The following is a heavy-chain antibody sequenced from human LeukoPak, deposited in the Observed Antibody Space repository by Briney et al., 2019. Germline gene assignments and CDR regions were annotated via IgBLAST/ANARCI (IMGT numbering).Heavy chain of an antibody. J-gene: IGHJ4*02. CDR1: GYTFTSYY. CDR3: ARGGGYCSGGSCRDRHYFDY. CDR2: INPSGGST. Sequence: GASVKVSCKASGYTFTSYYMHWVRQAPGQGLEWMGIINPSGGSTSYAQKFQGRVTMTRDTSTSTVYMELSSLRSEDTAVYYCARGGGYCSGGSCRDRHYFDYWGQGTLVTVSS. D-gene: IGHD2-15*01. V-gene: IGHV1-46*01.